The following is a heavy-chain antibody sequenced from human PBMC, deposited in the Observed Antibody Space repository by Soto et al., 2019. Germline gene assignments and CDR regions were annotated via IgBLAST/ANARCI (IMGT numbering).Heavy chain of an antibody. Sequence: EVQLVESGGGLIQPGGSLRLSCAASGFTVSSTYLTWVRQAPGKGLEWVGILYTGTDTVYADSVKGRFTISRDRSKNTFSLQMNILRAEDTAMYFCASSRYTGTYSGSFLDYWGQGSLVTVSS. CDR3: ASSRYTGTYSGSFLDY. CDR2: LYTGTDT. D-gene: IGHD1-26*01. J-gene: IGHJ4*02. CDR1: GFTVSSTY. V-gene: IGHV3-53*01.